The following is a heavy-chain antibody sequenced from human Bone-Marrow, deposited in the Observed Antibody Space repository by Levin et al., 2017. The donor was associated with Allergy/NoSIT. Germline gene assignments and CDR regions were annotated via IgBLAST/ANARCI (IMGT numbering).Heavy chain of an antibody. J-gene: IGHJ1*01. CDR1: GFTFSSYS. Sequence: GESLKISCAASGFTFSSYSMNWVRQAPGKGLEWVSSISSSSSYIYYADSVKGRFTISRDNAKNSLYLQMNSLRAEDTAVYYCARDRAPYSGNDPTPFQHWGQGTLVTVSS. V-gene: IGHV3-21*01. CDR2: ISSSSSYI. CDR3: ARDRAPYSGNDPTPFQH. D-gene: IGHD5-12*01.